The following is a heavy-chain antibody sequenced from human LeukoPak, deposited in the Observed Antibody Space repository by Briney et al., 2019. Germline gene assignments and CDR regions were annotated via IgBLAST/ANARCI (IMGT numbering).Heavy chain of an antibody. CDR2: IKQDGSEK. Sequence: GGSLRLSCAASGFTFSSYWMSWVRQAPGKGLEWVANIKQDGSEKYYVDSVKGRFTISRDNAKNSLYLQMNSLRAEDMALYYCAKDYFPYSSGWYGVSTFDYWGQGTLVTVSS. J-gene: IGHJ4*02. CDR3: AKDYFPYSSGWYGVSTFDY. CDR1: GFTFSSYW. D-gene: IGHD6-19*01. V-gene: IGHV3-7*03.